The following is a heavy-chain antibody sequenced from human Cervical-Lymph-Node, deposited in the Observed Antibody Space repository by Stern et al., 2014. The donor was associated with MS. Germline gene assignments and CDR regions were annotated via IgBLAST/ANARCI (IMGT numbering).Heavy chain of an antibody. D-gene: IGHD3-16*01. CDR2: IRGGTGST. CDR1: ASTFSAYS. CDR3: TTRDNYGDY. V-gene: IGHV3-21*01. J-gene: IGHJ4*02. Sequence: EVHLVESGGGLVKPGGSLRLSCAVSASTFSAYSINWVRHAPGPGLEWVASIRGGTGSTYYADSVKGRFAISRDNDKKSLYLHMTTLRVEDTAIYYCTTRDNYGDYWGQGTLVTVSS.